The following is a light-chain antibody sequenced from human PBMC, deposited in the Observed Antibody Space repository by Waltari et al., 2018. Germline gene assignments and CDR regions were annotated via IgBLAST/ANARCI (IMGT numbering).Light chain of an antibody. V-gene: IGKV1-9*01. Sequence: QLTQSPSSLSASVGDRVTITCRASQGISSFLAWYQQKAGKAPKLLIYAASTLQSGVPSRFSGSGSGTDFTLTISSLQPEDFATYYCQQSYTTPQTFGQGTKLEIK. CDR1: QGISSF. J-gene: IGKJ2*01. CDR2: AAS. CDR3: QQSYTTPQT.